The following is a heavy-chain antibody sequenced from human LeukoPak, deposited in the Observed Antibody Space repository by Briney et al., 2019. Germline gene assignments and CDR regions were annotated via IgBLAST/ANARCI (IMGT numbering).Heavy chain of an antibody. CDR1: GGSISSGSYY. D-gene: IGHD3-22*01. CDR3: ARDLPTYYYDSSGYDAFDI. V-gene: IGHV4-61*02. Sequence: PSETLSLTCTVSGGSISSGSYYWSWIRQPAGKGLEWIGRIYTSGSTNYNPSLKSRVTISVDTSKNQFSLKLSSVTAADTAVYYCARDLPTYYYDSSGYDAFDIWGQGTMVTVSS. J-gene: IGHJ3*02. CDR2: IYTSGST.